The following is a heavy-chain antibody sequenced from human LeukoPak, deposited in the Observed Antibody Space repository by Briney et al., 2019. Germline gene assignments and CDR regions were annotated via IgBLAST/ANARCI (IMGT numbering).Heavy chain of an antibody. V-gene: IGHV4-31*03. D-gene: IGHD3-10*01. CDR3: ARDQREPYGSGSFEFDP. CDR1: GGSISGGGYY. Sequence: SQTLSLTCTVSGGSISGGGYYWSWIRQHPGKGLEWIGYIYYSGSTYYNPSLKSRVTISVDTSKNQFSLKLSSVTAADTAVYYCARDQREPYGSGSFEFDPWGQGTLVTVSS. J-gene: IGHJ5*02. CDR2: IYYSGST.